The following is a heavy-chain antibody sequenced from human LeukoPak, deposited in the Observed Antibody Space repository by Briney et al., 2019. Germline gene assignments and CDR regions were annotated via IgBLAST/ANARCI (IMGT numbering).Heavy chain of an antibody. Sequence: ASVKLSCKASGYTFSGYYMHWVRQARGQGLEWLGWINPNSGGTNYAQKFQGRVTMTRDTSISTAYMELSRLRSDDTAVYYCARVGDSSGYFTGIDYWGQGTLVTVSS. CDR3: ARVGDSSGYFTGIDY. CDR1: GYTFSGYY. D-gene: IGHD3-22*01. CDR2: INPNSGGT. V-gene: IGHV1-2*02. J-gene: IGHJ4*02.